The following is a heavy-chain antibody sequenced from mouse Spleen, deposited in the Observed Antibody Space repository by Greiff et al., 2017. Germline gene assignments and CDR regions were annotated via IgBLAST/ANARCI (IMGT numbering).Heavy chain of an antibody. CDR3: ARSGGTGYYFDY. Sequence: QVQLQQPGADLVMPGASLKLSCKASGYTFTNYWMQWVKQRPGQGLEWIGEIDPSESYTNYNQKFKGKATLTVDKSSSTAYMQLSSLTSEDSAVYNCARSGGTGYYFDYWGQGTSVTVSS. D-gene: IGHD1-1*01. CDR2: IDPSESYT. CDR1: GYTFTNYW. J-gene: IGHJ4*01. V-gene: IGHV1-69*01.